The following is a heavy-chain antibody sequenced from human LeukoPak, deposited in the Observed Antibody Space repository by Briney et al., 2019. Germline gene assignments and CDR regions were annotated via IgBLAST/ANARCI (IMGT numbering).Heavy chain of an antibody. J-gene: IGHJ5*02. CDR1: GGSINSYY. Sequence: SETLSLTCTVSGGSINSYYWSWIRQPPGKGLEWIGYIYYSGSTNYNPSLKSRVTISVDTSKNQFSLKLSSVTAADTAVYYCARARYGDPYNWFDPWGQGTLVTVSS. D-gene: IGHD4-17*01. CDR3: ARARYGDPYNWFDP. V-gene: IGHV4-59*01. CDR2: IYYSGST.